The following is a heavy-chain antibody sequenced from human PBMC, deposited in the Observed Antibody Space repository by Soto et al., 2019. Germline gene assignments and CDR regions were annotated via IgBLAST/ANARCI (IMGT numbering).Heavy chain of an antibody. CDR2: IYYSGST. D-gene: IGHD3-22*01. Sequence: SETLSLTCTVSGGSISSGDYYWSWIRQPPGKGLEWIGYIYYSGSTYYNPSLKSRVTISVDTSKNQFSLKLSSVTAADTAVYYCAREMGHYYDSSGYPRYYYYYGMDVWGQGTTVTVSS. J-gene: IGHJ6*02. V-gene: IGHV4-30-4*01. CDR1: GGSISSGDYY. CDR3: AREMGHYYDSSGYPRYYYYYGMDV.